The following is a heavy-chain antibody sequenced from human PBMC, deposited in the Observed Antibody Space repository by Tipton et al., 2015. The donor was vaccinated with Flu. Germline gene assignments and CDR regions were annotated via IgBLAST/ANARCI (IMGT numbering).Heavy chain of an antibody. V-gene: IGHV4-38-2*01. CDR1: GDSISSDFY. J-gene: IGHJ5*02. CDR3: ARRDFSNYVSDPKNWFDR. D-gene: IGHD4-11*01. CDR2: IHRSGST. Sequence: TLSLTCAVSGDSISSDFYWAWIRQFPGKGLEWIATIHRSGSTKYNPSLKSRVTISVDTSKNQFYLKMRSVTAADMAVYYCARRDFSNYVSDPKNWFDRWGQGTLVTVSS.